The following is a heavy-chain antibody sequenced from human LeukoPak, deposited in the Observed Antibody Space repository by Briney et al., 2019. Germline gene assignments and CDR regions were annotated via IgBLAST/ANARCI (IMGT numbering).Heavy chain of an antibody. CDR3: ARDFVGATDFDY. D-gene: IGHD1-26*01. Sequence: GGSLRLSCAASGFTFSSYAMSWVRQAPGKGLECFSSISGSGGSTYYADAVKRRFTSSRDNAKNRLYLQMNSLRAEDTDVYYCARDFVGATDFDYWGQGTLVTVYS. CDR2: ISGSGGST. V-gene: IGHV3-23*01. J-gene: IGHJ4*02. CDR1: GFTFSSYA.